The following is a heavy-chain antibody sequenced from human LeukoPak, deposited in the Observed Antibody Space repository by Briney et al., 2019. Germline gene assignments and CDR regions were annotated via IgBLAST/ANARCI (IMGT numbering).Heavy chain of an antibody. CDR1: GFTFSNYA. J-gene: IGHJ6*02. CDR3: AREGGFVVVTAILYYYYGMDV. D-gene: IGHD2-21*02. Sequence: PGRSLRLSCAASGFTFSNYAMHWVRQAPGKGLEWVAVISYDGSNKYYADSVKGRFTIFRDNSKNTLYLQMNSLRAEDTAVYYCAREGGFVVVTAILYYYYGMDVWGQGTTVTVSS. CDR2: ISYDGSNK. V-gene: IGHV3-30-3*01.